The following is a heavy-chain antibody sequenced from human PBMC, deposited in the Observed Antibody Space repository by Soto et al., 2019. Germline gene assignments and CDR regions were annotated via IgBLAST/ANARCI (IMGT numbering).Heavy chain of an antibody. CDR2: ISTDDGYT. CDR1: GYTFSNYA. D-gene: IGHD3-16*02. CDR3: AREGLYPPGAFDI. Sequence: ASVKVSCKASGYTFSNYAISWVRQAPGQGLEWMGWISTDDGYTNYARDRVTMTKDSSTNTAYMELRSLRSDDTAIYYCAREGLYPPGAFDIWGQGTMVTVSS. J-gene: IGHJ3*02. V-gene: IGHV1-18*01.